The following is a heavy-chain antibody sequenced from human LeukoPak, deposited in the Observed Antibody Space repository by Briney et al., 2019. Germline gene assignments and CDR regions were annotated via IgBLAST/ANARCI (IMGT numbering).Heavy chain of an antibody. V-gene: IGHV3-23*01. Sequence: GASLRLSCAASGFTFSNYAMSWVRQAPGKGLEWVSATGGRGGGTYYADSVKGRFTVSRDDSKNTLYLQMNSLRAEDTAVYYCAKWGDYDILTGYYDSDFWGQGTLVTVSS. CDR1: GFTFSNYA. D-gene: IGHD3-9*01. J-gene: IGHJ4*02. CDR3: AKWGDYDILTGYYDSDF. CDR2: TGGRGGGT.